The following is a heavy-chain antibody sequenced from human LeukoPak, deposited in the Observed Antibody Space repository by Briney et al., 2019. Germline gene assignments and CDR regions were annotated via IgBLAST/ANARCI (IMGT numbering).Heavy chain of an antibody. J-gene: IGHJ4*02. CDR1: GGFISSSSYY. D-gene: IGHD3-22*01. CDR2: IYYSGST. Sequence: PSETLSLTCTVSGGFISSSSYYWGWIRQPPGKGLEWIGSIYYSGSTYYNPSLKSRVTISVDTSKNQFSLKLSSVTAADTAVYYCARQYYYDSSGFFDYWGQGTLVTVSS. V-gene: IGHV4-39*01. CDR3: ARQYYYDSSGFFDY.